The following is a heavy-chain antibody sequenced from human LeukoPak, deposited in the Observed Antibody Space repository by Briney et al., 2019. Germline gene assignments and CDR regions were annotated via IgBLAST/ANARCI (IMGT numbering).Heavy chain of an antibody. Sequence: GGSLRLSCAASGLTFTEYHMSWIRQAPGKGLEWVSYISSSGTTIYYADSVKGRFTISGDNAKNSLYLQMNSLRVDDTAVYYCASRFLEWYPFDLWGQGTMVTVSS. CDR3: ASRFLEWYPFDL. V-gene: IGHV3-11*04. CDR1: GLTFTEYH. CDR2: ISSSGTTI. J-gene: IGHJ3*01. D-gene: IGHD3-3*01.